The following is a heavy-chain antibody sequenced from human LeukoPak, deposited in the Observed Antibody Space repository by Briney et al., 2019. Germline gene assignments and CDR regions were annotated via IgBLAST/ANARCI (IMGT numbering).Heavy chain of an antibody. CDR2: ISAYNGNT. Sequence: ASVKVSCKASGYTFTSYGISWVRQAPGQGLEWMGWISAYNGNTNYAQKLQGRVTMTTDTSTSTAYMELRSLGSDDTAVYYCARDPRSGDYGMDVWGQGTTVTVSS. CDR3: ARDPRSGDYGMDV. J-gene: IGHJ6*02. D-gene: IGHD3-10*01. CDR1: GYTFTSYG. V-gene: IGHV1-18*01.